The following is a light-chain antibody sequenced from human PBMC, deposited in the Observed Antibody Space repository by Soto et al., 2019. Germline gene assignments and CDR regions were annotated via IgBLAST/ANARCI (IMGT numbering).Light chain of an antibody. Sequence: DILMTQSPSFLSASVGDRVTITCRASQSISTWVAWYQQKPGKAPKLLIYKTSSLESGVPSRFSGSGSGTEVSLPISGRQQEDVVSYYCQQYNTYFSLTFGGGTKVDIK. V-gene: IGKV1-5*03. CDR1: QSISTW. CDR3: QQYNTYFSLT. J-gene: IGKJ4*01. CDR2: KTS.